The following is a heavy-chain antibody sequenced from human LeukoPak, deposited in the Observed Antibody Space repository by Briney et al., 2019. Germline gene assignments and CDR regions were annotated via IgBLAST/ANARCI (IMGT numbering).Heavy chain of an antibody. CDR1: GFIFTSNR. CDR2: IKHDGSEQ. CDR3: ARSSGNTYYDFWSGYPDPNFDY. V-gene: IGHV3-7*01. Sequence: GGSLRLSCAASGFIFTSNRMNWVRQAPGKGLEWVANIKHDGSEQIYVDSVKGRFTISRDNAKNSLYLQMNSLRAEDTAVYYCARSSGNTYYDFWSGYPDPNFDYWGQGTLVTVSS. J-gene: IGHJ4*02. D-gene: IGHD3-3*01.